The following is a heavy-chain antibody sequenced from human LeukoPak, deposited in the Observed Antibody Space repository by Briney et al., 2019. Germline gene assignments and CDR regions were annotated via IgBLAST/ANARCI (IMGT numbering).Heavy chain of an antibody. CDR3: ARRYVGARRAHFDY. J-gene: IGHJ4*02. CDR1: GGSISSYY. Sequence: SETLSLTCTVSGGSISSYYWSWIRQPPGKGLEWIGYIYYSGSTNYNPSHKRRVTISVDTSKNQFSLKLSSVTAADTAVYYCARRYVGARRAHFDYWGQGTLVTVSS. D-gene: IGHD1-26*01. CDR2: IYYSGST. V-gene: IGHV4-59*08.